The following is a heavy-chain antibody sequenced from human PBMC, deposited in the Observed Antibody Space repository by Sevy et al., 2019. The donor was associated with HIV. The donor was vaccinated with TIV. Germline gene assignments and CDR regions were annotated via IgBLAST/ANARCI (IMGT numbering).Heavy chain of an antibody. V-gene: IGHV3-33*03. CDR2: ISFDGSDK. Sequence: GGSLRLSCAASGFDFSTYDMHWVRQAPGKGLEWVAFISFDGSDKWYGDSVKGRFTISRDNSKNTLYVQMNTLRDEDTAVYYCAKRERSYYDSSGNYDAFDVWGQGTLVIVSS. CDR1: GFDFSTYD. D-gene: IGHD3-22*01. J-gene: IGHJ3*01. CDR3: AKRERSYYDSSGNYDAFDV.